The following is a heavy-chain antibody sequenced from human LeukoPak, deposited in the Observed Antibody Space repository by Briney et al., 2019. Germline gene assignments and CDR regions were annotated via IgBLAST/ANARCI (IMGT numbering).Heavy chain of an antibody. J-gene: IGHJ3*02. CDR3: AAGKNDYEDAFDI. CDR2: INHSGST. CDR1: GGSFSGYY. V-gene: IGHV4-34*01. D-gene: IGHD4-17*01. Sequence: PSETLSLTCAVYGGSFSGYYWSWIRQPPGKGLEWIGEINHSGSTNYNPSLKSRVTISVDTSKNQFSLKLSSVTAADTAVYYCAAGKNDYEDAFDIWGQGTMVTVSS.